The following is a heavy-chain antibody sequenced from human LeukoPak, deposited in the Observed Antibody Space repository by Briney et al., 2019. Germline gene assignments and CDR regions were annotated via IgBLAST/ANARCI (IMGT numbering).Heavy chain of an antibody. CDR2: ISPNSADI. CDR3: SRDPRSLDY. V-gene: IGHV3-11*01. J-gene: IGHJ4*02. Sequence: GGSLRLSCAASGFTFTDVYMSWSRQSPGQGLEWLAYISPNSADISYADSVKGRFTISRDNAKNSLYLQMNSLRVEDTGIYYCSRDPRSLDYWGQGALVTVSS. CDR1: GFTFTDVY.